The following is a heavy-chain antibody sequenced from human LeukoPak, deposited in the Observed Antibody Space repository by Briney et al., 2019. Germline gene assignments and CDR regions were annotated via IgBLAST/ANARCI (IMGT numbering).Heavy chain of an antibody. J-gene: IGHJ4*02. CDR1: GFTFSTYG. Sequence: GGSLRLSCAASGFTFSTYGVHWVRHPPGKGLEWVGVIWYDGSKKYYADSVKGRFTISRDNSKNTLYLQINSLRDEDTAVYYCARDIQYFEILTGYSALDYWGQGTLVTVSS. CDR2: IWYDGSKK. CDR3: ARDIQYFEILTGYSALDY. D-gene: IGHD3-9*01. V-gene: IGHV3-33*01.